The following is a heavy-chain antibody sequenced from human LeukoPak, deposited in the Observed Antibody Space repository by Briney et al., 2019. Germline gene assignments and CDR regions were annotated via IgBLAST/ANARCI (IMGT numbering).Heavy chain of an antibody. J-gene: IGHJ4*02. CDR2: IYLGDSDT. CDR1: GYSFTRYW. Sequence: GESLKISCKGSGYSFTRYWIGWVRQMPGKGLEWIGIIYLGDSDTRYSPSLQGQVTISADKSISTAFLQWSGLQATNTAMYYCARSSAMTYNGPRDYWGQGTLVTVSS. CDR3: ARSSAMTYNGPRDY. V-gene: IGHV5-51*01. D-gene: IGHD3-10*01.